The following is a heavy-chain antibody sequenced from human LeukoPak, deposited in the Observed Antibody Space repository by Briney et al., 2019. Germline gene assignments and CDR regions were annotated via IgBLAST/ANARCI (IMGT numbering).Heavy chain of an antibody. CDR1: GFTFSSYS. J-gene: IGHJ4*02. D-gene: IGHD3-10*01. Sequence: PGGSLRLSCAASGFTFSSYSMNWVRQAPGKGLEWVSYIGSSSSTIYYADSVKGRFTISRDNAKNSLYLQMNSLRAEDTAVYYFGRGGFGELFSSDYWGQGTLVTVSS. CDR3: GRGGFGELFSSDY. CDR2: IGSSSSTI. V-gene: IGHV3-48*01.